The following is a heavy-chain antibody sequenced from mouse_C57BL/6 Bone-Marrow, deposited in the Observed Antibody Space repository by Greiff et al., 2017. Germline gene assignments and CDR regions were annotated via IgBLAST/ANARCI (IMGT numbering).Heavy chain of an antibody. CDR3: TRHYYGSRPYYAMDD. Sequence: DVKLVESGGGLVQPGGSMKLSCAASGFTFSDAWMHWVRQSPEKGLEWVAEIRNKANNHATYYAESVKGRFTISRDDSKSSVYLQMHSLRAEDTGIDYCTRHYYGSRPYYAMDDWGQGTSVTVSS. CDR1: GFTFSDAW. CDR2: IRNKANNHAT. D-gene: IGHD1-1*01. V-gene: IGHV6-6*01. J-gene: IGHJ4*01.